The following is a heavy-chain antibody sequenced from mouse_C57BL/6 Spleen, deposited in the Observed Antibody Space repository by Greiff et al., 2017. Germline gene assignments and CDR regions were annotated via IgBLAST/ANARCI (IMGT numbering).Heavy chain of an antibody. J-gene: IGHJ4*01. CDR2: IWSGGST. CDR3: ARKDPYYAMDY. Sequence: VQLQQSGPGLVQPSQSLSITCTVSGFSLTSYGVHWVRHSPGKGLEWLGVIWSGGSTDYNAAFISRLSISKDNSKSQVFFKMNSLQADDTAIYYCARKDPYYAMDYWGQGTSVTVSS. CDR1: GFSLTSYG. V-gene: IGHV2-2*01.